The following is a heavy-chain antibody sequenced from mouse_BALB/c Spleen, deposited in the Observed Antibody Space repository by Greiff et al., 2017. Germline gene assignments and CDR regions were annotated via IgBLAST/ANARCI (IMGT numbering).Heavy chain of an antibody. CDR3: ARDPGGFDC. D-gene: IGHD1-1*02. CDR2: ICNKANGYTT. J-gene: IGHJ2*01. CDR1: GFTFTDYY. Sequence: EVQLVESGGGLVQPGGSLRLSCATSGFTFTDYYMSWVRQPPGKALEWLGVICNKANGYTTEYSASVKGRFTISRDNSQSILYLQMKTLRAEDSATYYCARDPGGFDCWGEGTTLTVSS. V-gene: IGHV7-3*02.